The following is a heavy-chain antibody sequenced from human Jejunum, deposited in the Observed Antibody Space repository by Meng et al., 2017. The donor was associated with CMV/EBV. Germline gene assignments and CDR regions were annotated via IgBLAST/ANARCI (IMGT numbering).Heavy chain of an antibody. CDR2: ISSSSRYI. V-gene: IGHV3-21*01. CDR3: ARDIDH. CDR1: GFTFRSYN. J-gene: IGHJ5*02. Sequence: EVQLVDSGGXMFKLGGFLRLSCIGSGFTFRSYNMTWVRQAPGKGREWVSSISSSSRYINYADSVNGRFTISRDNAKNSLYLQKNSLRVEDTAINYCARDIDHWGQGTLVTVSS.